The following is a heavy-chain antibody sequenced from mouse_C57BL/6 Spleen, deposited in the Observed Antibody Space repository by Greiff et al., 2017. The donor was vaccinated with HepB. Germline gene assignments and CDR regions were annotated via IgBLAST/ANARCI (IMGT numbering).Heavy chain of an antibody. D-gene: IGHD2-14*01. J-gene: IGHJ4*01. CDR3: ARGGTGYAMDY. V-gene: IGHV3-6*01. Sequence: EVKVEESGPGLVKPSQSLSLTCSVTGYSITSGYYWNWIRQFPGNKLEWMGYISYDGSNNYNPSLKNRISITRDTSKNQFFLKLNSVTTEDTATYYCARGGTGYAMDYWGQGTSVTVSS. CDR2: ISYDGSN. CDR1: GYSITSGYY.